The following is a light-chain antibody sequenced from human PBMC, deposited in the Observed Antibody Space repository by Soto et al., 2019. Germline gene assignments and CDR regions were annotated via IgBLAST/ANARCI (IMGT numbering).Light chain of an antibody. V-gene: IGKV3-15*01. CDR2: GAS. J-gene: IGKJ1*01. CDR3: QQYNNWPPWT. CDR1: QSVSSN. Sequence: EIVMTQSPATLSVSPGERATLSCRASQSVSSNLAWYQQKPGQAPRLLIYGASTRATSIPARFSGSGSGTEFTLTISSRQSEYFAVYYCQQYNNWPPWTFGQGTKVEIK.